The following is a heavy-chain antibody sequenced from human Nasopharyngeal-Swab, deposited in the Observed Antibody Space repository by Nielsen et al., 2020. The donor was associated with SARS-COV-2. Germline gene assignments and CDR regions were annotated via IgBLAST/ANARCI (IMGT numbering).Heavy chain of an antibody. J-gene: IGHJ3*01. CDR2: INRGGRT. D-gene: IGHD3-3*01. CDR3: ARAPLNLFGVGTLIRGFDV. Sequence: SETLSLTCAVSGASFRSSDWWAWVRQSPAEGLQWSGEINRGGRTNYSPSLKSRVSISIDKSNNQFSLQLTSVTAADTAVYYCARAPLNLFGVGTLIRGFDVWGQGAPVNVSS. CDR1: GASFRSSDW. V-gene: IGHV4-4*02.